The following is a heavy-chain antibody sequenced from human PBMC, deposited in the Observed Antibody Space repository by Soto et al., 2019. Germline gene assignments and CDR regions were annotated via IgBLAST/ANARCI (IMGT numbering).Heavy chain of an antibody. J-gene: IGHJ5*02. D-gene: IGHD3-10*01. CDR1: GDSIRAHY. CDR2: LHSSGST. Sequence: ASETLSLTCTVSGDSIRAHYWSWIRQAAGKGLEWIGRLHSSGSTDYNPSLKSRVTMSADTSRNQFSLNLASLTAADTAVYYCARGRARVPTVRGLILQFSYFDPWGQGTLVTVSS. V-gene: IGHV4-4*07. CDR3: ARGRARVPTVRGLILQFSYFDP.